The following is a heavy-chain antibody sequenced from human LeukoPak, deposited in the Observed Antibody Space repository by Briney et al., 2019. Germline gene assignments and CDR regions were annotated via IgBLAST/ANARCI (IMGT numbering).Heavy chain of an antibody. Sequence: PSETLSLTCTVSGGSTASSSHYWGWIRQSPGKGLEWIAIMYYTGSTYYNPPLKSRVTISVDTSKNQFSLKLTSVTAADTAVYYCARDELRTGAFDIWGQGTMATVSS. J-gene: IGHJ3*02. CDR1: GGSTASSSHY. D-gene: IGHD1-7*01. CDR2: MYYTGST. CDR3: ARDELRTGAFDI. V-gene: IGHV4-39*02.